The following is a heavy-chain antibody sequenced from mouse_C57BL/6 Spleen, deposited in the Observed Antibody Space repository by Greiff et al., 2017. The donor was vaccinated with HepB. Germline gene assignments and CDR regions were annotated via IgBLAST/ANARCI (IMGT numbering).Heavy chain of an antibody. Sequence: QVHVKQPGAELVMPGASVKLSCKASGYTFTSYWMHWVKQRPGQGLEWIGEIDPSDSYTNYNQKFKGKSTLTVDKSSSTAYMQLSSLTSEDSAVYYCARRDYGSSPYYFDYWGQGTTLTVSS. CDR2: IDPSDSYT. CDR1: GYTFTSYW. V-gene: IGHV1-69*01. CDR3: ARRDYGSSPYYFDY. D-gene: IGHD1-1*01. J-gene: IGHJ2*01.